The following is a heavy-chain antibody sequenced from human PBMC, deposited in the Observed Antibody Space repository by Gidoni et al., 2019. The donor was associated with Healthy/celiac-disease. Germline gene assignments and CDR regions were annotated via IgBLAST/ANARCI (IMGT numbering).Heavy chain of an antibody. CDR2: KSYDGSNK. D-gene: IGHD3-16*01. Sequence: QVQLVESGGGVVQPGRSLRLSGAASGFTFSSYAMHWVRQAPGKGLEWVAVKSYDGSNKYYADSVKGRFTISRDNSKNTLYLQMNSLRAEDTAVYYCARDIGGYFDYWGQGTLVTVSS. J-gene: IGHJ4*02. V-gene: IGHV3-30-3*01. CDR1: GFTFSSYA. CDR3: ARDIGGYFDY.